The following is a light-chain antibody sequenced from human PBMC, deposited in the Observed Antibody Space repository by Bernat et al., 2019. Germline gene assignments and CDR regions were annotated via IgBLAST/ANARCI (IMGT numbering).Light chain of an antibody. CDR1: QSLLHSNGNKY. Sequence: DVVVTQSPLSLPVTPGEAASISCNSSQSLLHSNGNKYLDWYLQRAGQSPQLLIYLSSNRASGVPHRFSGSGSGTEFTLQISRVEAEDVGVYYGMQWLQTPITFGQGTRLDIK. J-gene: IGKJ5*01. CDR3: MQWLQTPIT. CDR2: LSS. V-gene: IGKV2-28*01.